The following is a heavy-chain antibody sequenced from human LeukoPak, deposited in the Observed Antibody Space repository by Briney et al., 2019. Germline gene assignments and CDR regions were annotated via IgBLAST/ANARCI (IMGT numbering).Heavy chain of an antibody. V-gene: IGHV3-66*01. D-gene: IGHD3-22*01. CDR1: GFTVSSNY. CDR3: ASSSYDSSGYSRY. CDR2: IYSGGST. Sequence: GGSLRLSCAASGFTVSSNYMSWVRQAPGKGLEWVSVIYSGGSTYYADSVKGRFTISRDNSKNTLYLQMNSLRAEDTAVYYCASSSYDSSGYSRYWGQGTLVTVSS. J-gene: IGHJ4*02.